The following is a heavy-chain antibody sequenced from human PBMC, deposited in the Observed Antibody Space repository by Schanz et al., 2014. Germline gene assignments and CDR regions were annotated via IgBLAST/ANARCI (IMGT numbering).Heavy chain of an antibody. CDR1: GYTFTSYG. D-gene: IGHD3-10*01. CDR2: IIPVLNIA. V-gene: IGHV1-69*04. J-gene: IGHJ4*02. Sequence: QVQLVQSGAEVKKPGASVGVSCKASGYTFTSYGISWVRQAPGQGLEWMGKIIPVLNIATYAQRFQGRVSITADTSTNTAYMELSSLTSEDTAVHYCARGRGFYDYWGQGTLVTVSS. CDR3: ARGRGFYDY.